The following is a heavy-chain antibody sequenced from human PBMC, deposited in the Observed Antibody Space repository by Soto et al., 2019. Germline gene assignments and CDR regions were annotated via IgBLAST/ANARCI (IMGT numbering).Heavy chain of an antibody. CDR3: ARDDSGFSGSHYIDYFNY. CDR1: GYTFTSYA. CDR2: INAGNGNT. Sequence: ASVKVSCKASGYTFTSYAMHWVRQAPGQRLEWMGWINAGNGNTKYSQKFQGRVTITRDTSASTAYMELSSLRSEDTAVYYCARDDSGFSGSHYIDYFNYWGQGDLVTVSS. V-gene: IGHV1-3*01. J-gene: IGHJ4*02. D-gene: IGHD1-26*01.